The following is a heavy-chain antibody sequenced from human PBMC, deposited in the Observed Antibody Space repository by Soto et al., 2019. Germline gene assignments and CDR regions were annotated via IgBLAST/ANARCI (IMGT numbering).Heavy chain of an antibody. V-gene: IGHV3-13*05. Sequence: PGGSLILSCASSGFTFSSYDMHWVRQATGKGLEWVSAIGTAGDPYYPGSVKGRFTISRENAKNSLYLQMNSLRAGDTAVYYCATMATFGSLNWFDPWGQGTLVTVSS. J-gene: IGHJ5*02. CDR2: IGTAGDP. D-gene: IGHD3-10*01. CDR3: ATMATFGSLNWFDP. CDR1: GFTFSSYD.